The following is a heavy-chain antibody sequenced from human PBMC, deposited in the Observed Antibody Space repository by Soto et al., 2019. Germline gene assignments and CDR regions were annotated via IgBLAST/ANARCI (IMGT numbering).Heavy chain of an antibody. CDR2: IYYSGST. CDR3: ARDRNYYDSSSAFDI. CDR1: GGSISSYY. J-gene: IGHJ3*02. D-gene: IGHD3-22*01. Sequence: SETLSLTCTVSGGSISSYYWSWIRQPPGKGLEWIGYIYYSGSTNYNPSLKSRVTISVDTSKNQFSLKLSSVTAADTAVYYCARDRNYYDSSSAFDIWGQGTMVTVSS. V-gene: IGHV4-59*01.